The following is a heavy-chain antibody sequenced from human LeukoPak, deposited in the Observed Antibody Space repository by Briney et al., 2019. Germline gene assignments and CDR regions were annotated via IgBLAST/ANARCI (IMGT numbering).Heavy chain of an antibody. CDR1: GFTFSSYG. J-gene: IGHJ4*02. D-gene: IGHD3-22*01. V-gene: IGHV3-30*18. CDR2: ISYDGSNK. Sequence: GGSLRLSCAASGFTFSSYGMHWVRQAPGKGLEWVAVISYDGSNKYYADSVKGRFTISRDNSKNTLYLQMNSLRAEDTAVYYCAKARSYDSSGEIDYWGQGTLVTVSS. CDR3: AKARSYDSSGEIDY.